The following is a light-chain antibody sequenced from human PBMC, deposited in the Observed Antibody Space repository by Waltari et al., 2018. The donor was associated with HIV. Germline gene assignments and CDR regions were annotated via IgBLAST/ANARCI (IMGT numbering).Light chain of an antibody. J-gene: IGKJ5*01. CDR2: DAS. Sequence: AIQLTQSPSSLYASVGDRVTITCRASQGISRALAWYQQKPGKPPRLLIYDASNLEAGVPSRFGGSDSGTDFTLTISSLQPEDFATYYCQQFKSFPITFGQGTRLEIK. CDR1: QGISRA. CDR3: QQFKSFPIT. V-gene: IGKV1-13*02.